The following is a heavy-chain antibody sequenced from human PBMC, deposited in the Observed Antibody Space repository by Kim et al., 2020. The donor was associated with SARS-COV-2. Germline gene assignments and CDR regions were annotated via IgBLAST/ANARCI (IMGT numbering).Heavy chain of an antibody. CDR2: IIPILGIA. Sequence: SVKVSCKASGGTFSSYAISWVRQAPGQGLEWMGRIIPILGIANYAQKFQGRVTITADKSTSTAYMELSSLRSEDTAVYYCAGSGSYYDFWSGYYGGFDPWGQGTLVTVSS. CDR1: GGTFSSYA. J-gene: IGHJ5*02. V-gene: IGHV1-69*04. CDR3: AGSGSYYDFWSGYYGGFDP. D-gene: IGHD3-3*01.